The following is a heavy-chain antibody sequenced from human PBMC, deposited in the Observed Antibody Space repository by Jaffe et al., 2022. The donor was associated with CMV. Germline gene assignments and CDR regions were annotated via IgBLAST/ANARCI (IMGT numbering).Heavy chain of an antibody. D-gene: IGHD3-16*01. Sequence: QVQLVQSGAEVKKPGASVKVSCKASGYTFTSYAMHWVRQAPGQRLEWMGWINAGNGNTKYSQKFQGRVTITRDTSASTAYMELSSLRSEDTAVYYCARERGSLSSNRLPDAFDIWGQGTMVTVSS. V-gene: IGHV1-3*01. CDR3: ARERGSLSSNRLPDAFDI. J-gene: IGHJ3*02. CDR2: INAGNGNT. CDR1: GYTFTSYA.